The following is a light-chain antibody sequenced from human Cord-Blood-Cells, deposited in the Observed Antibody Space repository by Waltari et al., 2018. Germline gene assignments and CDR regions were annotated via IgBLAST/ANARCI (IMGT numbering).Light chain of an antibody. Sequence: EIVLTQSPATLSVSPGESATLSCRASQSVSSNLAWYQKNPGQSPRLLIYGASTRATGIPARFSGSGSGTEFTLTISSLQSEDFAVYYCQQYNNWPTWTFGQGTKVEIK. CDR3: QQYNNWPTWT. V-gene: IGKV3-15*01. J-gene: IGKJ1*01. CDR1: QSVSSN. CDR2: GAS.